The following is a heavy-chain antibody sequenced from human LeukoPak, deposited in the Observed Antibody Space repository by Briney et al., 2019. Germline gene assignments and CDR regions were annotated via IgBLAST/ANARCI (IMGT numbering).Heavy chain of an antibody. CDR1: GFTFSTYW. J-gene: IGHJ6*02. CDR2: IKQDGSEK. V-gene: IGHV3-7*01. Sequence: GGSLRLSCVGSGFTFSTYWMSWVRQAPGKGLEWVANIKQDGSEKHYLDSVKGRFSIFRDNAKKSLFLHMNSLGAEDTAIYYCARDTSGYSTIWYPDYYNGMDVWGQGTTVTVSS. CDR3: ARDTSGYSTIWYPDYYNGMDV. D-gene: IGHD6-13*01.